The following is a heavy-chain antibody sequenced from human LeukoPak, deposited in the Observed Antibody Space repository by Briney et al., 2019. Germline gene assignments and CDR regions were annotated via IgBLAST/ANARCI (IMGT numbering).Heavy chain of an antibody. V-gene: IGHV3-23*01. CDR3: AKTTTGYSSGRYPGWPVDY. CDR2: IFGSGGSA. D-gene: IGHD6-19*01. CDR1: GFTFNSYA. J-gene: IGHJ4*02. Sequence: GGSLGLSCAASGFTFNSYAMYWVRQAPGKGLEWVSGIFGSGGSAHYADSVKGRFTIFRDNSKNTVYLQMNSLRAEDTAVYYCAKTTTGYSSGRYPGWPVDYWGQGTLVTVSS.